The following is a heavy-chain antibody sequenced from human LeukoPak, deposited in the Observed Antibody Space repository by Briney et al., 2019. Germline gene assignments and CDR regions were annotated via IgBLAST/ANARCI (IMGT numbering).Heavy chain of an antibody. V-gene: IGHV3-7*01. CDR1: GFTFSSYA. CDR3: ARDRQLPNDAFDI. D-gene: IGHD2-2*01. CDR2: VKQEGSEK. Sequence: GGSLTLSCAAAGFTFSSYAMSWVRQAPGRGLGWVANVKQEGSEKYYGNSVKGRLSLSRDNAENSLYLHLNSLSAADTAVYYCARDRQLPNDAFDIWGQGAMATVSS. J-gene: IGHJ3*02.